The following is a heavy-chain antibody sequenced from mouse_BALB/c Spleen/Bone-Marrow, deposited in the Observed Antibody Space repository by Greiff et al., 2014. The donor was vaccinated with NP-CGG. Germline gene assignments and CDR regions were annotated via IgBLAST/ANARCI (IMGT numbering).Heavy chain of an antibody. D-gene: IGHD2-3*01. CDR2: LNTNGGST. CDR1: GFTFSSYY. J-gene: IGHJ3*01. Sequence: EVMLVESGGGLVKLGGSLKLSCAASGFTFSSYYMSWVRQTPEKRLELVAALNTNGGSTYYPDTVKGRFTISRDNAKNTLYLQMSSLKSEDTALYYCASLYDGYSVFVYWGQGTLVTVSA. V-gene: IGHV5-6-2*01. CDR3: ASLYDGYSVFVY.